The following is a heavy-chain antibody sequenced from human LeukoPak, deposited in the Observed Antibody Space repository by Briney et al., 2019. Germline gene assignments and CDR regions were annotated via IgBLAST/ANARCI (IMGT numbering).Heavy chain of an antibody. CDR3: ARYYNLDYMDV. CDR1: GYSFTSYW. CDR2: IYPSNSDT. J-gene: IGHJ6*03. D-gene: IGHD5-24*01. Sequence: GESLKISCKGSGYSFTSYWIGWVRQMPGKGLEWMGIIYPSNSDTTYSPSFQGQVTISADKSISTAYLQWSSLKASDTPMYYCARYYNLDYMDVWGKGTTVTVSS. V-gene: IGHV5-51*01.